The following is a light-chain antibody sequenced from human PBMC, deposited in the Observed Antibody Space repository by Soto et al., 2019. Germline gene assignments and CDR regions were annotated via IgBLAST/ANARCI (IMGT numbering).Light chain of an antibody. J-gene: IGLJ2*01. CDR2: DNN. CDR3: GTWYSSRSAGI. CDR1: SSNIGNNY. V-gene: IGLV1-51*01. Sequence: QSVLTQPPSVSAAPGQKVTISCSGSSSNIGNNYVSWYQQLPGTAPKLLIYDNNKRPSGIPDRFSGSKSGTSATLGITGLQTGDEAAYYRGTWYSSRSAGIFGGGTKLTVL.